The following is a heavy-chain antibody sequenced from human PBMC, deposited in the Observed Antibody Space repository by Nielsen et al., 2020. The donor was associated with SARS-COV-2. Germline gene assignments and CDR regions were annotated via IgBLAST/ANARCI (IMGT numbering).Heavy chain of an antibody. CDR2: ISWNSGSI. V-gene: IGHV3-9*01. CDR1: GFTFDDYA. J-gene: IGHJ2*01. Sequence: GGSLRLSCAASGFTFDDYAMHWVRQAPGKGLEWVSGISWNSGSIGYADSVKGRFTISRDNAKHSLYLQMNSLRAEDTALYYCAKDMGPVIWYFDLWGRGTLVTVSS. CDR3: AKDMGPVIWYFDL. D-gene: IGHD3-10*01.